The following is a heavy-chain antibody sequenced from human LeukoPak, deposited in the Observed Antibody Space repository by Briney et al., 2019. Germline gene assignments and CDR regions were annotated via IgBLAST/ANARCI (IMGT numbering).Heavy chain of an antibody. CDR1: GGTFSSYA. J-gene: IGHJ6*02. CDR3: ASESQWLANYYYYGMDV. V-gene: IGHV1-69*04. CDR2: IIPILGIA. D-gene: IGHD6-19*01. Sequence: VKVSCKASGGTFSSYAISWVRQAPGQGLEWMGRIIPILGIANYAQKFQGRVTITADKSTSTAYMELSSLRSEDTAVYYCASESQWLANYYYYGMDVWGQGTTVTASS.